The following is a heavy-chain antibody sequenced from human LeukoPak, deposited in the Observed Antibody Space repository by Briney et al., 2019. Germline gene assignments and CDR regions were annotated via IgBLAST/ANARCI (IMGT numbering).Heavy chain of an antibody. D-gene: IGHD1-26*01. CDR2: ISYDGSNK. Sequence: GGSLRLSCAASGFTFSSYGMHWVRQAPGKGLEWVAVISYDGSNKYYADSVKGRFTISRDNSKNTLYLQMNSLRAEDTAVYYCAKLIVSVGATPVPVDYWGQGTLVTVPS. V-gene: IGHV3-30*18. CDR1: GFTFSSYG. CDR3: AKLIVSVGATPVPVDY. J-gene: IGHJ4*02.